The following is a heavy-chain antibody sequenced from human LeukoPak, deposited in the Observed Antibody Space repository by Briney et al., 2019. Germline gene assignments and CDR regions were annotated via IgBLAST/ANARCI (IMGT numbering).Heavy chain of an antibody. Sequence: SETLSLTCTVYGGSISSGDYYWSWIRQPPGKGLEWIGYIYYSGSTYYNPSLKSRVTISVDTSKNQFSLKLSSVTAADTAVYYCAREESSTSCLDYWGQGTLVTVSS. CDR1: GGSISSGDYY. CDR3: AREESSTSCLDY. V-gene: IGHV4-30-4*08. J-gene: IGHJ4*02. D-gene: IGHD2-2*01. CDR2: IYYSGST.